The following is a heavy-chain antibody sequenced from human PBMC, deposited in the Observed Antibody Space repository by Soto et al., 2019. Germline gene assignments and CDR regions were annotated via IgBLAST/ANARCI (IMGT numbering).Heavy chain of an antibody. CDR3: ARDKDRLQLGGNYYYILDV. J-gene: IGHJ6*02. D-gene: IGHD1-1*01. Sequence: QVQLVQSGAEVKKPGSSVKVSCKASGGTFSTSAISWVRQAHGQGLEWVGGIMPLFPTPDYAQIFQGRVTITADESKTTAYLELTSLRADDTAVYYCARDKDRLQLGGNYYYILDVWRQGTAITVSS. CDR2: IMPLFPTP. CDR1: GGTFSTSA. V-gene: IGHV1-69*12.